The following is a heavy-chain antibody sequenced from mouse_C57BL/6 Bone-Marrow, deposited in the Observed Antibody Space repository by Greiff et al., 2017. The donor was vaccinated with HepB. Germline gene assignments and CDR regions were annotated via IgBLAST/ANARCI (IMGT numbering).Heavy chain of an antibody. CDR1: GFTFSSYA. J-gene: IGHJ2*01. CDR3: ARVLGALDY. D-gene: IGHD1-1*01. V-gene: IGHV5-4*01. Sequence: EVQGVESGGGLVKPGGSLKLSCAASGFTFSSYAMSWVRQTPEKRLEWVASISDGGSYTYYPDNVKGRFTISRDNAKNNLYLQMSHLKSEDTAMYYCARVLGALDYWGQGTTLTVSS. CDR2: ISDGGSYT.